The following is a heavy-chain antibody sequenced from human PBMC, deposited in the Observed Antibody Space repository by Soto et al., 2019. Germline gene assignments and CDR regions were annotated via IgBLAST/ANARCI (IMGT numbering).Heavy chain of an antibody. CDR2: IRPSGDWT. CDR1: GYTFTSYH. D-gene: IGHD4-17*01. J-gene: IGHJ4*02. V-gene: IGHV1-46*01. Sequence: QVQLVQSGAEVKKPGASVKVSCKASGYTFTSYHMDWVRQAPGQGLEWMGKIRPSGDWTWYAKKFRGRVTMTRDTSTSTDYMELSSLRSEDTAVYYCARDGGNYGDDDYWGQGTLVTVSS. CDR3: ARDGGNYGDDDY.